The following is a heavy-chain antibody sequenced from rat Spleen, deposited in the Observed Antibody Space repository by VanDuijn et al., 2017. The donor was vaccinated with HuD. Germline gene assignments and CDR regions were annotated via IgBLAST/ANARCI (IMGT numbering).Heavy chain of an antibody. CDR3: ARYDGSYYSMDA. D-gene: IGHD1-12*02. J-gene: IGHJ4*01. Sequence: EVQLQESGPGLVKPSQSLSLTCSVTGYSITSNYWGWIRKFPGNKMEWMGYISYSGSTSYNPSLKSRISITRGTSKNQFFLQLNSVTTEDTATYYCARYDGSYYSMDAWGQGASVTVSS. V-gene: IGHV3-1*01. CDR1: GYSITSNY. CDR2: ISYSGST.